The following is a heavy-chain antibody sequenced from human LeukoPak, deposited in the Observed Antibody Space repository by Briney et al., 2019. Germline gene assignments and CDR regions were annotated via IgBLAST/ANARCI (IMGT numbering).Heavy chain of an antibody. CDR3: ARDRMGVGDH. CDR1: GFTFSTYA. V-gene: IGHV3-64*01. D-gene: IGHD3-3*01. CDR2: ITSNGDNT. Sequence: GSLRLSCAASGFTFSTYALHWVRQAPGKGLEYVSSITSNGDNTYYASSVEGRFAISRDNSKNTLYLEMGSLRTEDMAVYYCARDRMGVGDHWGQGTLVTVSS. J-gene: IGHJ4*02.